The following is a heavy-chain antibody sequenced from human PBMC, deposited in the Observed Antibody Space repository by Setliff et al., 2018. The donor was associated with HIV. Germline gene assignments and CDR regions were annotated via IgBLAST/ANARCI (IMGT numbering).Heavy chain of an antibody. Sequence: PSETLSLTCAVSGDSVSGYYWSWIRQPDGRGLEWIGRVHNSPGSNYHPSLKSRVTMSVDTAKNQLSLRLTAVSAADTAVYYCARDRIEGLADSTHDVFGIWVCGRIVTVSS. J-gene: IGHJ3*02. D-gene: IGHD3-22*01. V-gene: IGHV4-4*07. CDR2: VHNSPGS. CDR1: GDSVSGYY. CDR3: ARDRIEGLADSTHDVFGI.